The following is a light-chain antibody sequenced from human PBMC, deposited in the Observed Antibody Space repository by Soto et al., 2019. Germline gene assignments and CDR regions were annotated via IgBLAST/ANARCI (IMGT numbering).Light chain of an antibody. CDR3: QQYTTYPLT. V-gene: IGKV1-16*01. Sequence: DIQMTQSPPSLSASVGDRVTITCRASQGIKNYLAWFQQKPGEAPKSLIYAASSLQSGVPSRFSGSGSGTYFTHTISSLQPEDFATYYCQQYTTYPLTFGRGTKLEIK. CDR2: AAS. CDR1: QGIKNY. J-gene: IGKJ2*01.